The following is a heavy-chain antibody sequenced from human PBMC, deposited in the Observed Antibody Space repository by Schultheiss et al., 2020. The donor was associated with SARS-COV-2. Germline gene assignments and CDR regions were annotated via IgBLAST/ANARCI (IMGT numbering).Heavy chain of an antibody. CDR1: GGSISSGGYY. Sequence: SQTLSLTCTVSGGSISSGGYYWSWIRQHPGKGLEWIGYIYYSGSTYYTPSLKSRVTISIDTSKNQFSLKVRSVTAADTAVYYCARAYGDYFVNFYYWGQGTLVTVSS. CDR2: IYYSGST. D-gene: IGHD4-17*01. CDR3: ARAYGDYFVNFYY. J-gene: IGHJ4*02. V-gene: IGHV4-31*03.